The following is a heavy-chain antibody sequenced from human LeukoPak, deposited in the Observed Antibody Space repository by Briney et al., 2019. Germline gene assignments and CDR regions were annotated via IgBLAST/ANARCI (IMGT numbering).Heavy chain of an antibody. J-gene: IGHJ5*01. Sequence: GGSLRLSCAASGFTLSNYWMNWVRQSPGKGLEWVANINHDGSEEYYVDSVKGRFTISRDNAKNSLYLQMNSVTADDTAVYYCAREFGFGSGWYGFDPWGQGTLVTVSS. CDR3: AREFGFGSGWYGFDP. CDR2: INHDGSEE. CDR1: GFTLSNYW. V-gene: IGHV3-7*01. D-gene: IGHD6-19*01.